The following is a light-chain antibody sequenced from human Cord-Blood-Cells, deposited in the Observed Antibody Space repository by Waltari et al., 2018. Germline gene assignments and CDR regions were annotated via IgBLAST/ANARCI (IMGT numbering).Light chain of an antibody. J-gene: IGKJ2*01. Sequence: DIQMTQSPSTLSASVGDRVTITCRASPSISSRLAWYQQKPGKAPKLLIYDASSLESGVPSRFSGSGSGTEFTLTISSLQPDDFATYYCQQYKSYPYTFGQGTKLEIK. CDR1: PSISSR. CDR3: QQYKSYPYT. CDR2: DAS. V-gene: IGKV1-5*01.